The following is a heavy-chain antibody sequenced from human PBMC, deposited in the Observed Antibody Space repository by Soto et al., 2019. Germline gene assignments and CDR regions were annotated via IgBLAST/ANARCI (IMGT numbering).Heavy chain of an antibody. CDR1: GFTFDDYA. CDR3: VSDNGQGGWGDAFDV. J-gene: IGHJ3*01. D-gene: IGHD3-16*01. Sequence: PGWSLRLSCVASGFTFDDYAMHWVRQVPGKGLEWVAGIRWKSPRFDYGDSWRGRCIISRDNAQNSVHLEMNSLRHDDRAVCFSVSDNGQGGWGDAFDVWGQGTGVTVS. CDR2: IRWKSPRF. V-gene: IGHV3-9*01.